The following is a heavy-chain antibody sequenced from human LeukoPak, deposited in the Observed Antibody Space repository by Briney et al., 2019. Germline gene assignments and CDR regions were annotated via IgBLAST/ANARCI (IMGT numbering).Heavy chain of an antibody. Sequence: GGSLRLSCAASGFTFSDYYMSWIRQAPGKGLEWVGRIKSKTDGGTTDYAAPVKGRFTISRDDSKNTLYLQMNSLKTEDTAVYYCTTSGYYYDSSGYYNNWGQGTLVTVSS. D-gene: IGHD3-22*01. CDR2: IKSKTDGGTT. CDR3: TTSGYYYDSSGYYNN. V-gene: IGHV3-15*01. CDR1: GFTFSDYY. J-gene: IGHJ4*02.